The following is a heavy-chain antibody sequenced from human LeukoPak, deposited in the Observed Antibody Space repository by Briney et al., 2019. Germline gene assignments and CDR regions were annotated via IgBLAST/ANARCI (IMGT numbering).Heavy chain of an antibody. CDR3: ARVGSTDSPHAFDI. CDR1: GFTFSSYW. D-gene: IGHD3-22*01. CDR2: IISDGGST. V-gene: IGHV3-74*01. J-gene: IGHJ3*02. Sequence: AGGSLRLSGAASGFTFSSYWMDWVRQAPGKGLMGVSGIISDGGSTRYAEVVKGRFTISRDNAKNTLYLQMNSLRAEDTAVYYCARVGSTDSPHAFDIWGQETSDTVSS.